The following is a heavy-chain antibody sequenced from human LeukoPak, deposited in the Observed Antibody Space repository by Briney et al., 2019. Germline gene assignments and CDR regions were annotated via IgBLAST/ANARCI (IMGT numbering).Heavy chain of an antibody. Sequence: SETLSLTCTVSGGSISSYYWSWIRQPAGKGLEWIGRIYTSGSTNYNPSLKSRVTISVDTSKNQFSLKLSSVTAADTAVYYCARASYSSGWYFSDYYYYYMDVWGKGTTVTVSS. V-gene: IGHV4-4*07. J-gene: IGHJ6*03. D-gene: IGHD6-19*01. CDR3: ARASYSSGWYFSDYYYYYMDV. CDR2: IYTSGST. CDR1: GGSISSYY.